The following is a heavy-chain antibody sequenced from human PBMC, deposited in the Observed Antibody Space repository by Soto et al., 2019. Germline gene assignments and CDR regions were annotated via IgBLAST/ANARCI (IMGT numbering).Heavy chain of an antibody. Sequence: PGGSLRLSCAASGFTFSSYGMHWVRQAPGKGLEWVAVISYDGSNKYYADSVKGRFTISRDNSKNTLYLQMNSLRAEDTAVYYCXKDRVVIIWYYYYGMDVWGQGTTVTVSS. D-gene: IGHD3-3*01. J-gene: IGHJ6*02. CDR3: XKDRVVIIWYYYYGMDV. CDR1: GFTFSSYG. CDR2: ISYDGSNK. V-gene: IGHV3-30*18.